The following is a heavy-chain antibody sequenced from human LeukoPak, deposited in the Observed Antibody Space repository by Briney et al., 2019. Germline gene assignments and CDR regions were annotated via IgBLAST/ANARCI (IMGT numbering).Heavy chain of an antibody. CDR2: ISGSGGST. Sequence: GGSLRVSCAASGFTFSSYAMSRVRQAPGKGLEWVSAISGSGGSTDYADSVKGRVTISRDNSKNTLYLQMNSLRAEDTAVYFCAKDSGYDILTGYYDNWFDPWGQGTLVTVSS. D-gene: IGHD3-9*01. V-gene: IGHV3-23*01. J-gene: IGHJ5*02. CDR1: GFTFSSYA. CDR3: AKDSGYDILTGYYDNWFDP.